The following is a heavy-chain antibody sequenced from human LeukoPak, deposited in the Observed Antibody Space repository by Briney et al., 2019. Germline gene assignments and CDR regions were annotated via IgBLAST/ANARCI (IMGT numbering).Heavy chain of an antibody. CDR3: GRYLARGFDI. CDR2: IYSGGST. V-gene: IGHV3-66*01. Sequence: PGGSLRLSCAASGFTVSSKDMSWVRQAPGKGLEWVSVIYSGGSTYYADSVKGRFIISRDNSENTLYLQMNSLRAEDTAVYYCGRYLARGFDIWGQGAMVTVSS. D-gene: IGHD3-16*01. J-gene: IGHJ3*02. CDR1: GFTVSSKD.